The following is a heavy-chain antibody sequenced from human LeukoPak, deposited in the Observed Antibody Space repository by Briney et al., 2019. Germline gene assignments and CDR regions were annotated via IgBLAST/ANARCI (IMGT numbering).Heavy chain of an antibody. Sequence: GESLKISCKGSGYRFTSYWISWVRQMPGKGLEWMGRIDPSDSYTNYSPSFQGHVTISADKSISTAYLQWSSLKASDTAMYYCARSTVVGYYYYGMDVWGQGTTVTVSS. CDR2: IDPSDSYT. J-gene: IGHJ6*02. CDR3: ARSTVVGYYYYGMDV. D-gene: IGHD2-15*01. V-gene: IGHV5-10-1*01. CDR1: GYRFTSYW.